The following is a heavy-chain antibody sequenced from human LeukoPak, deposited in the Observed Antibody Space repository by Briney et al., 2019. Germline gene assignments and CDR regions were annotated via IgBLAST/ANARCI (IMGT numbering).Heavy chain of an antibody. CDR2: INQDGSEK. CDR3: ARHVLDCSGGTCYFFDY. V-gene: IGHV3-7*03. CDR1: GFIFSNYW. D-gene: IGHD2-15*01. J-gene: IGHJ4*02. Sequence: PGGSLRLSCAASGFIFSNYWMSWVRQAPGKGLEWVANINQDGSEKYYVDSVKGRSTIFRDNAKNSLYLQMNSLRAEDTAVYYCARHVLDCSGGTCYFFDYWGQGTLVTVSS.